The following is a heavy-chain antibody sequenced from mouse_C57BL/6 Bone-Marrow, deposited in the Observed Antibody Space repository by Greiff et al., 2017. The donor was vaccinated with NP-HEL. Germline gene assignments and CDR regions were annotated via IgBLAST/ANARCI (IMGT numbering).Heavy chain of an antibody. J-gene: IGHJ3*01. CDR3: ASPPITTVVAPVAY. V-gene: IGHV1-64*01. D-gene: IGHD1-1*01. CDR1: GYTFTSYW. Sequence: VQLQQPGAELVKPGASVKLSCKASGYTFTSYWMHWVKQRPGQGLEWIGMIHPNSGSTNYNEKFKSKATLTVDKSSSTAYMQLSSLTSEDSAVYDCASPPITTVVAPVAYWGQGTLVTVSA. CDR2: IHPNSGST.